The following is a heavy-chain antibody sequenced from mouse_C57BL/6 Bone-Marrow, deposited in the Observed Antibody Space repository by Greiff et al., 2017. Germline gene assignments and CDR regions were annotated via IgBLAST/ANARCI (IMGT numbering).Heavy chain of an antibody. CDR2: IHPNSGST. CDR1: GYTFTSYW. J-gene: IGHJ3*01. D-gene: IGHD2-5*01. Sequence: SGAELMKPGASVKLSCKASGYTFTSYWMHWVKQRPGQGLEWIGMIHPNSGSTNYNEKFKSKATLTVDKSSSTAYMQLSSLTSEDSAVYYCATYYSNYLAWFAYWGQGTLVTVSA. CDR3: ATYYSNYLAWFAY. V-gene: IGHV1-64*01.